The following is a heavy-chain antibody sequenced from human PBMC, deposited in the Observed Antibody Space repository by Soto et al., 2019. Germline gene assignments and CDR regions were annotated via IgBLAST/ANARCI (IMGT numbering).Heavy chain of an antibody. J-gene: IGHJ4*02. D-gene: IGHD3-9*01. CDR3: ARDKDWAFDY. CDR2: ISHDGNNK. CDR1: EVTFSNCV. V-gene: IGHV3-30-3*01. Sequence: RVSCGAAEVTFSNCVRHLVRQAPGKGLEWVALISHDGNNKQYADSVKGRFTISRDNTQNSLFLLMNSLRAEDTAIYYCARDKDWAFDYWGQGTLVTVSS.